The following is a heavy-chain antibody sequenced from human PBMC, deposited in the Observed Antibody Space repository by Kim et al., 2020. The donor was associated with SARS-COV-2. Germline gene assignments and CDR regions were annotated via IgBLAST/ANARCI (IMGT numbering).Heavy chain of an antibody. J-gene: IGHJ5*02. CDR1: GGSISSSSYY. V-gene: IGHV4-39*01. Sequence: SETLSLTCTVSGGSISSSSYYWGWIRQPPGKGLEWIGSIYYSGSTYYNPSLKSRVTISVDTSKNQFSLKLSSVTAADTAVYYCARGGYQYYDFWSGYYFSPWGQGTLVTVSS. CDR2: IYYSGST. D-gene: IGHD3-3*01. CDR3: ARGGYQYYDFWSGYYFSP.